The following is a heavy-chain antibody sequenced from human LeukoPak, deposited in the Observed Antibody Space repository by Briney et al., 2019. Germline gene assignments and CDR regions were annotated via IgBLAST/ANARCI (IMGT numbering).Heavy chain of an antibody. CDR1: GFTFSSYW. CDR3: ARGAMTLRYVGAKKGDTYFDY. Sequence: GGSLRLSCAASGFTFSSYWMSWARQAPGKGLEWVSVIYSGGSTYYADSVKGRFTISRDNSKNTLYLQMDSLRAEDTAVYYCARGAMTLRYVGAKKGDTYFDYWGQGTLVTVSS. D-gene: IGHD1-26*01. J-gene: IGHJ4*02. V-gene: IGHV3-66*01. CDR2: IYSGGST.